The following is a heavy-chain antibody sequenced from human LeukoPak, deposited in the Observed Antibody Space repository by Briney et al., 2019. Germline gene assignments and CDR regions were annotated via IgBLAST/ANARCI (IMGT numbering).Heavy chain of an antibody. J-gene: IGHJ1*01. CDR2: IYRLGNT. CDR1: GDSITTDY. CDR3: AGRGQRYFRD. Sequence: SETLSLTCSVSGDSITTDYWSWIRQPPGKGLEWIGYIYRLGNTDYNPSLKSRVTISVDTSKNQLSLNLSSVTAADTAVYYCAGRGQRYFRDRGQGTLVTVSS. V-gene: IGHV4-4*08.